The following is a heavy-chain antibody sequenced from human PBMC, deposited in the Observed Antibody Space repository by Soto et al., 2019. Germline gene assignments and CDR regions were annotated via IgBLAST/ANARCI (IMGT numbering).Heavy chain of an antibody. CDR3: ARGYYDSSGYPDAFDI. D-gene: IGHD3-22*01. CDR1: GFTFSSYS. J-gene: IGHJ3*02. Sequence: GGSLRLSCAASGFTFSSYSMNWVRQAPGKGLEWVSSISSSSSYIYYADSVKGRFTISRDNAKNSLYLQMNSLRAEDTAVYYCARGYYDSSGYPDAFDIWGQGTMVTVSS. V-gene: IGHV3-21*01. CDR2: ISSSSSYI.